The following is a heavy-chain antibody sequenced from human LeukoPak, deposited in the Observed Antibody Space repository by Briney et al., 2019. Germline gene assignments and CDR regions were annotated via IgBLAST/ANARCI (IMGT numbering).Heavy chain of an antibody. Sequence: PSETLSLTCTVSGGSISSYYWSWIRQPAGKGLEWIGRIYTSGSTSGNTIYNPSLKSRVTMSVDTSKNQFSLKVSSMTAADTAVYYCARDQLLRTRFLGRAFDIWGQGTMVTVFS. CDR3: ARDQLLRTRFLGRAFDI. CDR1: GGSISSYY. CDR2: IYTSGST. V-gene: IGHV4-4*07. D-gene: IGHD6-6*01. J-gene: IGHJ3*02.